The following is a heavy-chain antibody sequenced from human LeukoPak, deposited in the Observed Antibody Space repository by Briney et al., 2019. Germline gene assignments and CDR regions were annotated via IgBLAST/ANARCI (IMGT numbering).Heavy chain of an antibody. Sequence: GESLKISCKGSGYSFTSYWIGWVRQIPGKGLEWMGIIYPGDSDTRYRPSLQGEVTISADKSISTAYLKWSSLEASDTAMYSCARSGPYYDFWSGYLPGGMDVWGQGPTVTVSS. CDR3: ARSGPYYDFWSGYLPGGMDV. CDR1: GYSFTSYW. V-gene: IGHV5-51*01. J-gene: IGHJ6*02. D-gene: IGHD3-3*01. CDR2: IYPGDSDT.